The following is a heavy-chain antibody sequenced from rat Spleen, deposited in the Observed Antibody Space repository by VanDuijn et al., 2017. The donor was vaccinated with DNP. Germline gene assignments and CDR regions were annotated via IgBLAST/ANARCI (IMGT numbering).Heavy chain of an antibody. D-gene: IGHD1-2*01. V-gene: IGHV5S13*01. J-gene: IGHJ2*01. CDR1: GLTFSNYA. CDR3: ARGSFRYSSSPFDY. CDR2: ITNSGSDT. Sequence: EVQLVESGGGLVQPGRSLKLSCAASGLTFSNYAMAWVRQAPTKGLEWVASITNSGSDTKYRDSVQGRFTISRDNAKNTLYLQMNSLRYEDTATYYCARGSFRYSSSPFDYWGQGVMVTVSS.